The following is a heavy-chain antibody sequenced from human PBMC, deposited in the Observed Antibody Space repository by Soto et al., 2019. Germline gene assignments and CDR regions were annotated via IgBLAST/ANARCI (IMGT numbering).Heavy chain of an antibody. D-gene: IGHD6-13*01. V-gene: IGHV4-30-4*01. CDR1: GGSISSGDYY. J-gene: IGHJ5*02. CDR2: IYYSGST. CDR3: ARAYVSWYISSWFDP. Sequence: SETLSLTCTVSGGSISSGDYYWSWIRQPPGKGLEWIGYIYYSGSTYYDPSLKSRVTISVDTSKNQFSLKLSSVTAADTAVYYCARAYVSWYISSWFDPWGQGTLVTVSS.